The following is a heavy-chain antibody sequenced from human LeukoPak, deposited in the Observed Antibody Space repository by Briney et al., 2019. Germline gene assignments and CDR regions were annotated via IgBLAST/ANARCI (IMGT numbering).Heavy chain of an antibody. CDR2: FDPEDGET. D-gene: IGHD2-2*01. Sequence: ASVKVSFKVSGYTLTEMSIHWVRQAPGGALEWMGGFDPEDGETVYAPKFQGRVTMTEDTSADTAYMELSSLRSEDTAVYYCTTCLNGAGQPVAIYYYGMDVWGQGTTVTVSS. V-gene: IGHV1-24*01. CDR3: TTCLNGAGQPVAIYYYGMDV. CDR1: GYTLTEMS. J-gene: IGHJ6*02.